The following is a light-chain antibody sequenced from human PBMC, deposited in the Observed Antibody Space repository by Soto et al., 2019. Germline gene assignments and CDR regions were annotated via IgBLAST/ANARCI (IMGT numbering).Light chain of an antibody. CDR1: SSDVGGYDH. CDR2: DVS. V-gene: IGLV2-14*01. Sequence: QSALTQPASVSGSPGQSITISCTGSSSDVGGYDHVSWYQQHPGKAPKIMIYDVSNRPSGVSNRFSGSKSVNTASLTISGLQAEDGADYYCSSYTSSSTLVFGGGTKLTVL. J-gene: IGLJ2*01. CDR3: SSYTSSSTLV.